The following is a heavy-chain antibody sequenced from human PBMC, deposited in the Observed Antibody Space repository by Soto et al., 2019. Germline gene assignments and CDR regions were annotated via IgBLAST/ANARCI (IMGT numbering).Heavy chain of an antibody. CDR1: RYTFTSYG. J-gene: IGHJ4*02. D-gene: IGHD4-17*01. CDR2: ISAYNGNT. Sequence: ASVKVSCKASRYTFTSYGISWLRQAPGQGLEWMGWISAYNGNTNYAQKLQGRVTMTTDTSTSTAYMELRSLRSDDTAVYYCARDPSLRQPPDYWGQGTLVTVSS. V-gene: IGHV1-18*01. CDR3: ARDPSLRQPPDY.